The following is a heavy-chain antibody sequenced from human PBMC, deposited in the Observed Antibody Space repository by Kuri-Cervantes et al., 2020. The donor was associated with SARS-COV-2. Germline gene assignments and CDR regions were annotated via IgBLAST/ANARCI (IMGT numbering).Heavy chain of an antibody. J-gene: IGHJ4*02. V-gene: IGHV3-66*01. CDR1: GFTVSSNY. CDR2: LYIGGST. Sequence: LSLTCAASGFTVSSNYMSWVRQAPGKGLECVSVLYIGGSTYYADSVKGRFTISRDNAKNSLYLQMNSLRAEDTAVYYCARSPGDGDYDPFDYWGQGTLVTVSS. D-gene: IGHD4-17*01. CDR3: ARSPGDGDYDPFDY.